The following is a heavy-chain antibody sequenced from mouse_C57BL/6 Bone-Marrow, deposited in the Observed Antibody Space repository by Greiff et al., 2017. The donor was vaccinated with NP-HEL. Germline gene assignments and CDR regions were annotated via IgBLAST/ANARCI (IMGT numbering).Heavy chain of an antibody. V-gene: IGHV5-4*03. Sequence: EVKLVESGGGLVKPGGSLKLSCAASGFTFSSYAMYWVRQTPEKRLEWVATISDGGGYTYYPDNVKGRSTISRDNARNNLYLQMSHLKSEDAAMYYCARLNPLFFDVWGTGTTVTVSS. D-gene: IGHD1-1*01. CDR2: ISDGGGYT. J-gene: IGHJ1*03. CDR3: ARLNPLFFDV. CDR1: GFTFSSYA.